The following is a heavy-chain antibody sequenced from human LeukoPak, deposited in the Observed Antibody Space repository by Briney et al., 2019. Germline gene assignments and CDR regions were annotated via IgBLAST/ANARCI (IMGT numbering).Heavy chain of an antibody. V-gene: IGHV3-33*08. D-gene: IGHD3-10*01. J-gene: IGHJ4*02. Sequence: PGGSLRLSCAASGFTFSNYNMNWVRQAPGKGLEWVADIWYDGSHKYYADSVKGRFTISRDNSKNTLHLQMNSLRAEDTAVYYCARDLLLWFGELSGDSDYWGQGTLVTVSS. CDR2: IWYDGSHK. CDR1: GFTFSNYN. CDR3: ARDLLLWFGELSGDSDY.